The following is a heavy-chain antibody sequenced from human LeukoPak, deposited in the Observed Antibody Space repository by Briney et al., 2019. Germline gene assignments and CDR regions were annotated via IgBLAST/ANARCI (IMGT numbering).Heavy chain of an antibody. CDR2: ISGSGGTT. CDR1: GFSFSSYA. Sequence: PGGSLRLSCAASGFSFSSYAMSWVRQAPGKGLEWVSGISGSGGTTYYADSVQGRFTISRDNSKTTLYLQMNSLRAEDTALFYCAKGGLDYYDSSGYYDPFHFWGQGTMVTVSS. J-gene: IGHJ3*01. CDR3: AKGGLDYYDSSGYYDPFHF. D-gene: IGHD3-22*01. V-gene: IGHV3-23*01.